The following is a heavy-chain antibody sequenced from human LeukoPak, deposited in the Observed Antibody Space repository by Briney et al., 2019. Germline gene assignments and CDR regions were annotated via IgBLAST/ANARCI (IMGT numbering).Heavy chain of an antibody. CDR1: GYSFTDFY. CDR3: ASIAAAGTTIYYFDY. D-gene: IGHD6-13*01. V-gene: IGHV1-2*02. J-gene: IGHJ4*02. Sequence: GASVKVSCKASGYSFTDFYMHWVRQAPGQGLEWMGWINPNSGGTNYAQKFQGRVTMTRDTSISTAYMELSRLRSDDTAMYFCASIAAAGTTIYYFDYWGQGTLVTVSS. CDR2: INPNSGGT.